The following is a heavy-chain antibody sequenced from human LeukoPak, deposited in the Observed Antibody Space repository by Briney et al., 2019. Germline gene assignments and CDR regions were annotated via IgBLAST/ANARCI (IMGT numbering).Heavy chain of an antibody. CDR1: GFTFSSYS. V-gene: IGHV3-21*01. D-gene: IGHD6-13*01. J-gene: IGHJ4*02. CDR3: ASGSRYSSSWYLTPADY. CDR2: NSLSSIYI. Sequence: PGGSLRLSCAVSGFTFSSYSMNWARQARGKGREGGTSNSLSSIYIYYPDSVKPPFPISIDNPNNSLYLQMNSLIAEDPAVYYCASGSRYSSSWYLTPADYWGQGTLVTVSS.